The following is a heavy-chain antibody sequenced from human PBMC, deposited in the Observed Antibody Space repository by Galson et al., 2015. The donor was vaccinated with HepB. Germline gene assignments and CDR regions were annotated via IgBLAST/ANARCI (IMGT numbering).Heavy chain of an antibody. Sequence: SVKVSCRASGYTFTINGISWARQAPGKGLEWMGWISANSGDTKYAQKLQGRVTMTRDTSTSTAYLELRSLRSDDTAAYYCARDRDYRFDYWGQGTLVTVSS. CDR1: GYTFTING. J-gene: IGHJ4*02. V-gene: IGHV1-18*04. CDR2: ISANSGDT. D-gene: IGHD4/OR15-4a*01. CDR3: ARDRDYRFDY.